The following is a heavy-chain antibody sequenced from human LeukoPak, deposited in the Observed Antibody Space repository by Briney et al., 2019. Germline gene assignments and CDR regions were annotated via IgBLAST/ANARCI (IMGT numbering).Heavy chain of an antibody. CDR1: GGSISSSGYY. D-gene: IGHD1-1*01. V-gene: IGHV4-39*07. Sequence: KTSETLSLTCSVSGGSISSSGYYWGWIRQPPGKGLEWIETIDYSGDTYYNPSLKSRVTISMDTSKNQFSLKLRSVTAADTAVYFRVRLVSATGNFDFWGQGALVTVSS. J-gene: IGHJ4*02. CDR3: VRLVSATGNFDF. CDR2: IDYSGDT.